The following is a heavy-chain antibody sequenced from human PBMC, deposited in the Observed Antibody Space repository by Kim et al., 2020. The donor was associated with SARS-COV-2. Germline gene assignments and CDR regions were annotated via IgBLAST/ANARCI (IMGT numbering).Heavy chain of an antibody. CDR3: ARGRSITIFGVVTAHSYMDV. CDR1: GGSISSYY. CDR2: IHYSGST. D-gene: IGHD3-3*01. V-gene: IGHV4-59*01. Sequence: SETLSLTCTVSGGSISSYYWSWIRQPPGKGLEWIGYIHYSGSTNYNPSLKSRVTISVDTSKNQFSLKLSSVTAADTAVYYCARGRSITIFGVVTAHSYMDVWGKGTTVTVSS. J-gene: IGHJ6*03.